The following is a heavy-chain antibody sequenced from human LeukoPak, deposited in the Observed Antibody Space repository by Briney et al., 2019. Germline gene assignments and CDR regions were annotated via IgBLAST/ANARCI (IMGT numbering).Heavy chain of an antibody. CDR3: ARDNYYDSSGLGY. D-gene: IGHD3-22*01. Sequence: GGSLRLSWAASGFTFSSYSMNKVRQAPGKGLEWVSSISSSSSYIYYADSVKGRFTISRDNAKNSLYLQMNSLRAEDTAVYYCARDNYYDSSGLGYWGQGTLVTVSS. CDR2: ISSSSSYI. V-gene: IGHV3-21*01. CDR1: GFTFSSYS. J-gene: IGHJ4*02.